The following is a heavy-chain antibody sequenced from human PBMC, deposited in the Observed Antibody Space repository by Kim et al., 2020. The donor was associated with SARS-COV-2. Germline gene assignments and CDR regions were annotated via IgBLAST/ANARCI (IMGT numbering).Heavy chain of an antibody. Sequence: SETLSLTCTVSGGSISDYYWSWIRQPPGKGLECIGYVHYTGNTNYNPSLKSRVTLSVDRSKNQFSLKLSSVTAADTALYYCVRLRIITASFDPWGQGILVTVSS. CDR3: VRLRIITASFDP. CDR2: VHYTGNT. CDR1: GGSISDYY. D-gene: IGHD3-10*01. J-gene: IGHJ5*02. V-gene: IGHV4-59*08.